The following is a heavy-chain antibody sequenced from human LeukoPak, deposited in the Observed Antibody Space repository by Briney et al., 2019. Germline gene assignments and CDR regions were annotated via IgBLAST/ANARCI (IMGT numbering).Heavy chain of an antibody. CDR1: GFTFSSYA. CDR2: ISGSGGST. Sequence: PGGSLRLSCAASGFTFSSYAMSWGRQAPGKGLEWVSAISGSGGSTYYADSVKGRFTISRDNSKNTVYLQVNSLRAKDTAVYYCAKEGGAAAVAGLFDYWGQGTLVTVSS. CDR3: AKEGGAAAVAGLFDY. J-gene: IGHJ4*02. V-gene: IGHV3-23*01. D-gene: IGHD6-19*01.